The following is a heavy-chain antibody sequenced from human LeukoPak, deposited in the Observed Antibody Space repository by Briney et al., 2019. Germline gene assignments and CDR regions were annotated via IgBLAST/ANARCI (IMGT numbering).Heavy chain of an antibody. CDR2: INRDGSCT. Sequence: GGSLRLSCGASVFTFRSYWMHWVRHATGKGLVWVSRINRDGSCTSHADSAQGRFTISRENAKNTQSLQVNRLRDEGTDVYLCTRGCPHFYDSSGYDWFDPWGQRTLVTVSS. V-gene: IGHV3-74*01. CDR1: VFTFRSYW. J-gene: IGHJ5*02. D-gene: IGHD3-22*01. CDR3: TRGCPHFYDSSGYDWFDP.